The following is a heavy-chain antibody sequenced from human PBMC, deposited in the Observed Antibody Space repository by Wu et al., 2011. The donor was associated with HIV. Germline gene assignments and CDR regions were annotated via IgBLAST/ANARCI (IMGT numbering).Heavy chain of an antibody. CDR3: TIFLENYYGMDV. V-gene: IGHV1-69*14. D-gene: IGHD2-21*01. CDR1: GGTFSSYA. CDR2: IIPIFGTA. Sequence: QVQLVQSGAEVKKPGSSVKVSCKASGGTFSSYAISWVRQAPGQGLEWMGRIIPIFGTANNAQRFQGRVTMTADKSTSTASMELSSLRSEDTAVYYCTIFLENYYGMDVWGQGTTVTVSS. J-gene: IGHJ6*02.